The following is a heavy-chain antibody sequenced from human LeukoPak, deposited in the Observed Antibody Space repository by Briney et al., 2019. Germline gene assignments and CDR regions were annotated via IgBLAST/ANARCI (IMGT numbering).Heavy chain of an antibody. J-gene: IGHJ4*02. CDR2: ISYDGSNK. Sequence: GGSLRLSCGASGFTFSHYGVHWVRQAPGKGLEWVAVISYDGSNKYYANSVKGRFTISRDNAKNSLYLQMNSLRVEDTAVYYCARDVKGGNFDYWGQGTLVTVSS. CDR3: ARDVKGGNFDY. CDR1: GFTFSHYG. V-gene: IGHV3-30*03. D-gene: IGHD3-16*01.